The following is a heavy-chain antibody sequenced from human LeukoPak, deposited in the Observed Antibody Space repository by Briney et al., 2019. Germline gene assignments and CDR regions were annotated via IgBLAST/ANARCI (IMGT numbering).Heavy chain of an antibody. J-gene: IGHJ4*02. CDR1: GYTFTSYD. V-gene: IGHV1-8*01. CDR3: ARDDVRPYGSGSSANDY. Sequence: GASVKVSCKASGYTFTSYDINWVRQATGQGLEWMGWMNPNSGNTGYAQKFQGRVTMTTDTSTSTAYMELRSLRSDDTAVYYCARDDVRPYGSGSSANDYWGQGTLVTVSS. D-gene: IGHD3-10*01. CDR2: MNPNSGNT.